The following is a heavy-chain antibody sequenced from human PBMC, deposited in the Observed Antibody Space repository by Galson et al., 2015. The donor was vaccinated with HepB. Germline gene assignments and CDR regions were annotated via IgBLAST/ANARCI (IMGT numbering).Heavy chain of an antibody. CDR2: ISSSSSYI. J-gene: IGHJ4*02. V-gene: IGHV3-21*01. Sequence: SLRLSCAASGFTFSSYSMNWVRQAPGKGLEWVSSISSSSSYIYYADSVKGRFTISRDNAKNSLYLQMNSLRAEDTAVYYCAREFGMGLYSSSLDYWGQGTLVTVSS. CDR1: GFTFSSYS. CDR3: AREFGMGLYSSSLDY. D-gene: IGHD6-13*01.